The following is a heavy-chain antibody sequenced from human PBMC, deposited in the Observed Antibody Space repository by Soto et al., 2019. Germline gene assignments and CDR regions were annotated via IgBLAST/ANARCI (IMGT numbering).Heavy chain of an antibody. J-gene: IGHJ6*02. CDR3: ERNTKSAAGADSSGLEV. CDR1: VGSISSGGYS. CDR2: IYHSRSN. D-gene: IGHD4-17*01. V-gene: IGHV4-30-2*01. Sequence: PSETLSLTCAVSVGSISSGGYSLSWIGRPPGKGLEWIGYIYHSRSNYYNPSLKSRATISVDRSKNQFSLKMSSVSAADTAVYYCERNTKSAAGADSSGLEVWGHGTTVTVSS.